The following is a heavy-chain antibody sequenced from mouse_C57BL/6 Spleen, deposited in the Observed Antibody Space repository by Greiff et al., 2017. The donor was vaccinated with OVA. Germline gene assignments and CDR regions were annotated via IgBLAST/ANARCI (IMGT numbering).Heavy chain of an antibody. CDR1: GYTFTSYT. CDR2: INPSSGYT. V-gene: IGHV1-4*01. D-gene: IGHD1-1*01. J-gene: IGHJ3*01. Sequence: QVQLKQSGADLARPGASVKMSCKASGYTFTSYTMHWVKQRPGQGLEWIGYINPSSGYTKYNQKFKDKATLTADKSSSTAYMQLSSLTSEDSAVYYCARSTIYYYGSSPFAYWGQGTLVTVSA. CDR3: ARSTIYYYGSSPFAY.